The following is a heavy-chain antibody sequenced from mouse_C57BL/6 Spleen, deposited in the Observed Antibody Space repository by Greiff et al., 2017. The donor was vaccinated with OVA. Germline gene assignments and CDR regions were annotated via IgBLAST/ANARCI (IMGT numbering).Heavy chain of an antibody. CDR3: TSGLSGVFFAY. Sequence: QVQLQQSGAELVRPGASVTLSCKASGYTFTDYEMHWVKQTPVHGLEWIGAIDPETGGTAYNQKFKGKAILTADKSSSTAYMELRSLTSEDSAVYYCTSGLSGVFFAYWGQGTLVTVSA. V-gene: IGHV1-15*01. D-gene: IGHD3-1*01. CDR1: GYTFTDYE. J-gene: IGHJ3*01. CDR2: IDPETGGT.